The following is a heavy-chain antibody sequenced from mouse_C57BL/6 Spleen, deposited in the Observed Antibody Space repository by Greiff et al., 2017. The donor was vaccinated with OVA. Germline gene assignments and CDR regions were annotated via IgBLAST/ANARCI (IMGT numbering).Heavy chain of an antibody. D-gene: IGHD2-4*01. CDR2: ISDGGSYT. CDR1: GFTFSSYA. Sequence: EVMLVESGGGLVKPGGSLKLSCAASGFTFSSYAMSWVRQTPEKRLEWVATISDGGSYTYYPDNVKGRFTISRDNAKNHLYLQMSHLKSEDTAMYYCARRDYDGKDWYFDVWGTGTTVTVSS. CDR3: ARRDYDGKDWYFDV. J-gene: IGHJ1*03. V-gene: IGHV5-4*03.